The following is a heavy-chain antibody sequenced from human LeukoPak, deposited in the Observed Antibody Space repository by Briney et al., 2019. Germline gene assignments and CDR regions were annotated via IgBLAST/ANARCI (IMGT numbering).Heavy chain of an antibody. CDR1: GGSISSGGYY. D-gene: IGHD3-10*01. Sequence: PSETLSLTCTVSGGSISSGGYYWSWIRQPPGKGLEWIGYIYHSGSTYYNPSLKSRVTISVDRSKNQFSLKLSSVTAADTAVYYCARDSDFFDYWGQGTLVTVSS. CDR2: IYHSGST. J-gene: IGHJ4*02. V-gene: IGHV4-30-2*01. CDR3: ARDSDFFDY.